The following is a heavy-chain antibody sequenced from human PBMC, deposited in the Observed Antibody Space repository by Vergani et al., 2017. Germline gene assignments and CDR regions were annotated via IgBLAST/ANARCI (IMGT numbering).Heavy chain of an antibody. D-gene: IGHD6-19*01. CDR1: GGSISSSSYY. J-gene: IGHJ4*02. Sequence: QLQLQKSGPGLVKPSETLSLTCTVPGGSISSSSYYWGWIRQPPGKGLEWFGSIYYSGSTYYNPSLKSRVTISVDTSKNQFSLKLSSVTAADTAVYYCARSLGIAVAGDYWGQGTLVTVSA. CDR2: IYYSGST. CDR3: ARSLGIAVAGDY. V-gene: IGHV4-39*01.